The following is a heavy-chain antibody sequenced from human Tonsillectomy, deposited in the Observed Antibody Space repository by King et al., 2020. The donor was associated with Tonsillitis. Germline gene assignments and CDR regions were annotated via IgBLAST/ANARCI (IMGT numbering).Heavy chain of an antibody. D-gene: IGHD3-10*01. CDR3: EREYYYGSGTHYSGLDY. CDR1: GDSVSSNIAA. Sequence: VQLQQSGPGLVKPSQTLSLTCAISGDSVSSNIAAWNWIRQSPSRGLEWLGRTYYRSKWYNDYAVSVKSRITINPDTSKNQFSLQLNSVTPEDTAVYYCEREYYYGSGTHYSGLDYWGQGTLVTVSS. CDR2: TYYRSKWYN. V-gene: IGHV6-1*01. J-gene: IGHJ4*02.